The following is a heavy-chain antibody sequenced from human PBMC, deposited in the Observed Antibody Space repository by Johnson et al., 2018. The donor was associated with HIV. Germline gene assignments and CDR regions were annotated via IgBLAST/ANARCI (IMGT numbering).Heavy chain of an antibody. Sequence: QVRLVESGGGVVQPGRSLRLSCAASGFAFSNFGMHWVRQAPGKGLECVAVTSYDGSNKYYADSVKGRFTISRDNSKNTLYLQMNSLRAEDTAVYYCAKSGLFVLVVYAPDVFDIWGQGTMVTVSS. CDR3: AKSGLFVLVVYAPDVFDI. V-gene: IGHV3-30*18. J-gene: IGHJ3*02. CDR2: TSYDGSNK. CDR1: GFAFSNFG. D-gene: IGHD2-8*02.